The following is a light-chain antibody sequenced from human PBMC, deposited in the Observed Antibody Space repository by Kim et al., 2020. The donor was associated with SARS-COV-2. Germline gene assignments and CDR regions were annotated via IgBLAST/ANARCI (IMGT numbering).Light chain of an antibody. Sequence: QSVLTQSPSASGTPGQRVTISCSGGSSNVGTNYVHWYQQLPGTAPKLLIYKDRQRPSGVPDRFSGSKSGTSASLAISGRQSEDEADYYCATWDDSLSGPVFGGGTKVTVL. CDR3: ATWDDSLSGPV. CDR2: KDR. CDR1: SSNVGTNY. V-gene: IGLV1-47*01. J-gene: IGLJ3*02.